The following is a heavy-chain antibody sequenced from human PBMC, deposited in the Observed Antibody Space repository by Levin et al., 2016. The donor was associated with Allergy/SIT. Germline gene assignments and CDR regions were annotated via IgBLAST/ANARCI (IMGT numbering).Heavy chain of an antibody. D-gene: IGHD3-22*01. CDR1: GFTFSTYA. CDR2: IGGSGDNT. Sequence: GESLKISCAASGFTFSTYAMSWVRQAPGKGLEWVSAIGGSGDNTYYADSVKGRFTISRDNSKNTLYLQMDSLRAEDTALYYCAKGYDTSDYYFKHDAFDIWGQGTTVTVSS. V-gene: IGHV3-23*01. CDR3: AKGYDTSDYYFKHDAFDI. J-gene: IGHJ3*02.